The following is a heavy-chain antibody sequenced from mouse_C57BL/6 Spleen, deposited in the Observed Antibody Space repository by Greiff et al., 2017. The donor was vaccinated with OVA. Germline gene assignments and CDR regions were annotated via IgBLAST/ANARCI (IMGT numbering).Heavy chain of an antibody. CDR3: ARDGHYGYFDY. CDR1: GFTFSDYY. CDR2: INHDGSST. Sequence: EVHLVESEGGLVQPGSSMKLSCTASGFTFSDYYMAWVRQVPEKGLEWVANINHDGSSTYYLDSLKSRFIISRDNAKNILYLQMSSLKSEDTATDYCARDGHYGYFDYWGQGTTLTVSS. J-gene: IGHJ2*01. V-gene: IGHV5-16*01. D-gene: IGHD1-2*01.